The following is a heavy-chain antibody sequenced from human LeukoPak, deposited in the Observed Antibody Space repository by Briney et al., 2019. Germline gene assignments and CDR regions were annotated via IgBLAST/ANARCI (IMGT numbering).Heavy chain of an antibody. D-gene: IGHD1-7*01. CDR2: MNPNSGNT. J-gene: IGHJ4*02. V-gene: IGHV1-8*01. Sequence: PLASVKVSCKASGYTFTSYDINWVRQATGQGLEWMGWMNPNSGNTGYAQKFQGRVTMTRNTSISTAYMELSSLRSEDTAVYYCAADGRSVTGTFPFQFDYWGQGTLVTVSS. CDR1: GYTFTSYD. CDR3: AADGRSVTGTFPFQFDY.